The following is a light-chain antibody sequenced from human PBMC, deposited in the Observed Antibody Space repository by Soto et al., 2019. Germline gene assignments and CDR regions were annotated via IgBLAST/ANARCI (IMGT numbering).Light chain of an antibody. J-gene: IGLJ3*02. V-gene: IGLV2-8*01. CDR2: GVN. Sequence: QSALTQPPSASGSPGQSVTLSCTGTSSDVGGYNYVSWYQQHPGQAPKLVIYGVNKRPSGVPDRFTGSKSGSTASLTVSGLQADDEADYYCSSYGGNNDVVFGGGTKLTVL. CDR1: SSDVGGYNY. CDR3: SSYGGNNDVV.